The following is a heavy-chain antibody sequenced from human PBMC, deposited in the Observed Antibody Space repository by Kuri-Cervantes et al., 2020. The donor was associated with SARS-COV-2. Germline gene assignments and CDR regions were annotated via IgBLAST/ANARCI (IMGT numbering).Heavy chain of an antibody. CDR1: GYTFTSYD. V-gene: IGHV1-69*13. CDR3: ARVQGAAGTGDTDY. J-gene: IGHJ4*02. D-gene: IGHD6-13*01. CDR2: IIPIFGTA. Sequence: SVKVSCKASGYTFTSYDINWVRQATGQGLEWMGGIIPIFGTANYAQEFQGRVTITADESTSTAYMELSSLRSDDTAVYYCARVQGAAGTGDTDYWGQGTLVTVSS.